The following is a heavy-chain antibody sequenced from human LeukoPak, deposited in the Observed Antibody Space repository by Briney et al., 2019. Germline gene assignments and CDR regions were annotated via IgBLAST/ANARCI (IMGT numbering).Heavy chain of an antibody. CDR2: IYYSGST. V-gene: IGHV4-61*08. CDR1: GGSISSGGYY. Sequence: SETLSLTCTVSGGSISSGGYYWSWIRQPPGKGLEWIGYIYYSGSTNYNPSLKSRVTISVDTSKNQFSLKLSSVTAADTAVYFCARDAGYFDQYYFDYWGQGTLVTVSS. CDR3: ARDAGYFDQYYFDY. D-gene: IGHD3-9*01. J-gene: IGHJ4*02.